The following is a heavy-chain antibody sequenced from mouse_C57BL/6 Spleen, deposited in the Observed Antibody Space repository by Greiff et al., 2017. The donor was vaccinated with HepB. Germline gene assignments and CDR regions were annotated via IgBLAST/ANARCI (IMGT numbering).Heavy chain of an antibody. D-gene: IGHD1-1*01. J-gene: IGHJ4*01. CDR1: GFTFSSYA. V-gene: IGHV5-9-1*02. CDR3: TRGGYGSSHYYAMDY. Sequence: EVKVEESGEGLVKPGGSLKLSCAASGFTFSSYAMSWVRQTPEKRLEWVAYISSGGDYIYYADTVKGRFTISRDNARNTLYLQMSSLKSEDTAMYYCTRGGYGSSHYYAMDYWGQGTSVTVSS. CDR2: ISSGGDYI.